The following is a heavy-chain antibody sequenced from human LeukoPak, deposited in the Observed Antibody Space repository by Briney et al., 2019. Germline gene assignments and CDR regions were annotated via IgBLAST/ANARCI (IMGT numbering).Heavy chain of an antibody. V-gene: IGHV3-23*01. CDR2: ITGRGDYT. Sequence: GGSLRLSCAASGFTFSLYSMSWVRQAPGKGLEWVAAITGRGDYTPYADSVKGRFTISRDNSKNTVYLQMNGLRPEDTAVYYCAKDRLTEAYGMEVWGQGTTVTVSS. J-gene: IGHJ6*02. CDR3: AKDRLTEAYGMEV. CDR1: GFTFSLYS.